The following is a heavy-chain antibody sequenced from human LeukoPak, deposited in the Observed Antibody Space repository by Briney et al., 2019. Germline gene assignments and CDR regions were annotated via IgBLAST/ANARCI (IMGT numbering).Heavy chain of an antibody. CDR2: INHSGST. J-gene: IGHJ3*02. CDR1: GGSFSAHY. Sequence: SETLSLTCAVYGGSFSAHYWNWIRQPPGKGLEWIGEINHSGSTNYNPSLKSRVTISVDTSKNQFSLKLSSVTAADTAVYYCARHLRTGVGYTVGLRPRDGFDIWGQGTMVTVSS. D-gene: IGHD3-16*02. CDR3: ARHLRTGVGYTVGLRPRDGFDI. V-gene: IGHV4-34*01.